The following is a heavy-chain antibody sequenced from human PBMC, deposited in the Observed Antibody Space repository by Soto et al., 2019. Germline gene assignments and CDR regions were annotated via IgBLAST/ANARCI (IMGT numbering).Heavy chain of an antibody. CDR3: TRSQCRSGGCSSDFDF. V-gene: IGHV3-73*01. Sequence: EVQLVASGGGLVQPGGYLKLSCAASGFTLSGFDVHWVRQAAGEGLEWVGRIKTKVESYATAYAASVKGRFSLSRDESKNTAYLEMNSLKTEDTAVYYCTRSQCRSGGCSSDFDFWGKGSLVAVSS. D-gene: IGHD2-15*01. CDR1: GFTLSGFD. CDR2: IKTKVESYAT. J-gene: IGHJ4*02.